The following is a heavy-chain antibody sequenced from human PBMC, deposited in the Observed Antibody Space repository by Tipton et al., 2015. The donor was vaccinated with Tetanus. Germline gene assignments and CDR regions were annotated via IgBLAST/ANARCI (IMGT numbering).Heavy chain of an antibody. Sequence: TLSLTCTVSGGSISSYYWSWIRQPPGKGLEWIGYIYYSGSTNYNPSLKSRVTISVDTSKNQVSLNLTSVTAADSAVYFCARHSGWFNFYSGVDVWGQGTMVTVSS. J-gene: IGHJ6*02. CDR1: GGSISSYY. V-gene: IGHV4-59*01. CDR3: ARHSGWFNFYSGVDV. CDR2: IYYSGST. D-gene: IGHD6-19*01.